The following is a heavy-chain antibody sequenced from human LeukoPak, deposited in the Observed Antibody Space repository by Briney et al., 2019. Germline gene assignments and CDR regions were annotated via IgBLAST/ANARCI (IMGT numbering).Heavy chain of an antibody. D-gene: IGHD3-3*01. V-gene: IGHV3-74*01. Sequence: GGSLRLSCAASGFYFSSNWMHWVRHAPGQGLVWVSRIKGDGISTNYADSVKGRFTISRDIAKNTLYLQMNSLRAEDTGVYYCAKDHYWSIDYWGRGTLVIVSS. CDR3: AKDHYWSIDY. CDR1: GFYFSSNW. CDR2: IKGDGIST. J-gene: IGHJ4*02.